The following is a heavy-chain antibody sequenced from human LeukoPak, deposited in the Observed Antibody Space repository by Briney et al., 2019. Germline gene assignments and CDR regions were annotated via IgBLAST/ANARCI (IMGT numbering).Heavy chain of an antibody. CDR2: ISAYNGET. Sequence: ASVKVSCKASGYSFTNNGITWVRQAPGQGLEWMGWISAYNGETYYAQKLQGRVILTTETSTSTAYMELRRLRSDDTVVYYCARVPPSAFQLRSSDYWGQGTLVTVSS. V-gene: IGHV1-18*01. D-gene: IGHD2-2*01. CDR1: GYSFTNNG. CDR3: ARVPPSAFQLRSSDY. J-gene: IGHJ4*02.